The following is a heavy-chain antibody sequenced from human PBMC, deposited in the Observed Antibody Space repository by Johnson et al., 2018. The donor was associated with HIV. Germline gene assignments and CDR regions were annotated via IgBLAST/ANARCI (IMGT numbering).Heavy chain of an antibody. CDR3: ARGGHAVVAKPFGAFDI. Sequence: PLVESGGGVVQPGRSLRLSCAASGFTFSSYAMHWVRQAPGKGLEWVAVISYDGSNKYYADSVKGRFTISRDHSKNRLYLQMNSLRAEDTAVYYCARGGHAVVAKPFGAFDIWGQGTMVTVSS. CDR2: ISYDGSNK. J-gene: IGHJ3*02. D-gene: IGHD2-21*01. V-gene: IGHV3-30-3*01. CDR1: GFTFSSYA.